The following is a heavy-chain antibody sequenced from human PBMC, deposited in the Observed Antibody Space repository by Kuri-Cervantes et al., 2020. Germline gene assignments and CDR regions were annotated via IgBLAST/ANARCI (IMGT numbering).Heavy chain of an antibody. CDR2: HYDSGRT. CDR1: GGSISSYY. D-gene: IGHD2-21*01. V-gene: IGHV4-59*05. Sequence: SETLSLTCTVSGGSISSYYWSWIRQPAGKGLEWIGSHYDSGRTYYNPSLRSRVTISVDTSKNHFSLKLTSVTAADTAVYYCVLFVGYWGQGILVTVSS. J-gene: IGHJ4*02. CDR3: VLFVGY.